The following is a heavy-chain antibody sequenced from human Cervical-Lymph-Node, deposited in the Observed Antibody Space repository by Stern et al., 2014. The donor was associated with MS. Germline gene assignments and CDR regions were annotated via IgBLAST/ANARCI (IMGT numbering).Heavy chain of an antibody. D-gene: IGHD1-1*01. Sequence: EVQLVESGGGLVQPGGSLRLSCAASGFTFSTYAMSWVRQAPGKGLEWVSAISGSGGITYYADTVKGRLTISRDNSKNTLYLQMNSLRADDTAVYYCAKATTNWNHYYYGMDVWGQGTTVTVSS. CDR1: GFTFSTYA. J-gene: IGHJ6*02. V-gene: IGHV3-23*04. CDR2: ISGSGGIT. CDR3: AKATTNWNHYYYGMDV.